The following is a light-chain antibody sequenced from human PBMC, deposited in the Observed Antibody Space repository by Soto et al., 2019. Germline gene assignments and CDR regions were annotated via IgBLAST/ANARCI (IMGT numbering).Light chain of an antibody. CDR2: GVS. CDR1: QSVSSSY. V-gene: IGKV3-20*01. Sequence: EIVLTQSPGTLSLSPGERATLSCRASQSVSSSYLAWYQQRPGQAPRLLIYGVSSRATGIPDRFSGSGSGTDFTLTISRLEPEDFAVYYCQQYGSSLLTFGGWTKVEIK. CDR3: QQYGSSLLT. J-gene: IGKJ4*01.